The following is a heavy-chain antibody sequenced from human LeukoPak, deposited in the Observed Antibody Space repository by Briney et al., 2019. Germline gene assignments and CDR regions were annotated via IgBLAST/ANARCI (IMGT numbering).Heavy chain of an antibody. Sequence: GGSLRLSCAASGFTFRNYGMSWVRQAPGKGLEWVSAISNSGGNTYYADSVKGRFTISRDNSRNTLYLQMNSLRAEDTAVHYCAKDDGGSYYIYYYYMDVWGKGTTVTISS. J-gene: IGHJ6*03. D-gene: IGHD1-26*01. CDR1: GFTFRNYG. CDR3: AKDDGGSYYIYYYYMDV. CDR2: ISNSGGNT. V-gene: IGHV3-23*01.